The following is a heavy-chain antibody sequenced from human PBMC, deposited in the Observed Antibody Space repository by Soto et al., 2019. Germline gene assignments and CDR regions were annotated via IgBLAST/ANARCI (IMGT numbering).Heavy chain of an antibody. CDR1: GYTFTNYY. CDR2: INPSGGRT. D-gene: IGHD1-1*01. J-gene: IGHJ4*02. Sequence: ASVKVSCKASGYTFTNYYMHWVRQAPGQGLEWMGIINPSGGRTSYAQKFQGRVTMTRDTSTSTVYMELSSLRSEDTAVYYCARVRGGRNDFDYWGQGTLFTVSS. CDR3: ARVRGGRNDFDY. V-gene: IGHV1-46*01.